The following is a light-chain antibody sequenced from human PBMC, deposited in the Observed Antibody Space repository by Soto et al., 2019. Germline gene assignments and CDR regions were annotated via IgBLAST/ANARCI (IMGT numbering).Light chain of an antibody. V-gene: IGLV1-44*01. CDR3: AAWDDSRTGCV. CDR1: SSNIGTYS. CDR2: SDN. Sequence: QSVLTQPPSASGTPGQRVTISCSGSSSNIGTYSVSWYQHFPGTAPRLLIYSDNQQPSGVPDRFSASKSGASASLAISGLQAEDEADFYCAAWDDSRTGCVFGTGTKVTVL. J-gene: IGLJ1*01.